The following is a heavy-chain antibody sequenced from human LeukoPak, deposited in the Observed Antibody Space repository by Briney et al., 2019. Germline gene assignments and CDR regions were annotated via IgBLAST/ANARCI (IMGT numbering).Heavy chain of an antibody. CDR3: AKDLRICSSTSCYGGDAFDI. Sequence: GGSLRLSCAASGFTFDDYAMHWVRQAPGKGLEWVSGISWNSGSIGYADSVKGRFTISRDNAKNSLYLQMNSLRVEDTALYYCAKDLRICSSTSCYGGDAFDIWGQGTMVTVSS. J-gene: IGHJ3*02. CDR1: GFTFDDYA. D-gene: IGHD2-2*01. V-gene: IGHV3-9*01. CDR2: ISWNSGSI.